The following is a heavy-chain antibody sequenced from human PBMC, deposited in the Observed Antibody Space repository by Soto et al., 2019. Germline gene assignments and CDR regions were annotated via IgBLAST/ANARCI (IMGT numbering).Heavy chain of an antibody. CDR1: EFTVISSC. D-gene: IGHD4-17*01. Sequence: EVQLVESGGGLVQPGGSLRLSCAASEFTVISSCMSWVRQAPGKGLEWVSVIYGGGTTYYADSVKGRFTISRDNSKNTLYLEMNRLGAEDKAVYYCARAYRDYIRYFHHWGQGTLVTVSS. V-gene: IGHV3-66*01. J-gene: IGHJ1*01. CDR2: IYGGGTT. CDR3: ARAYRDYIRYFHH.